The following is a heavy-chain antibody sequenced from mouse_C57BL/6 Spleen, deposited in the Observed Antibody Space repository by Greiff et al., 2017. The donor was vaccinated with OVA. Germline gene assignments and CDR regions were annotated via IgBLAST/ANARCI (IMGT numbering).Heavy chain of an antibody. J-gene: IGHJ2*01. V-gene: IGHV1-81*01. CDR1: GYTFTSYG. CDR3: ARSDYGSRGYFDY. CDR2: IYPRSGNT. D-gene: IGHD1-1*01. Sequence: VQLQQSGAELARPGASVKLSCKASGYTFTSYGISWVKQRTGQGLEWIGEIYPRSGNTYYNEKFKGKATLTADKSSSTAYMELRSLTSEDSAVYFCARSDYGSRGYFDYWGQGTTLTVSS.